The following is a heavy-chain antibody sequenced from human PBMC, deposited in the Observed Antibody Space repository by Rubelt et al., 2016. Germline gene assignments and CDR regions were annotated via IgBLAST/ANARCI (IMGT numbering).Heavy chain of an antibody. D-gene: IGHD6-13*01. V-gene: IGHV4-39*02. CDR1: GGSISSSSYY. CDR3: AREKTSAAGDY. J-gene: IGHJ4*02. CDR2: IYYSGST. Sequence: QLQLQESGPGLVKPSETLSLTCTVSGGSISSSSYYWGWIRQPPGKGLEWIGSIYYSGSTYYNPSLRSRGTISVDTSKNQFSLKLSSVTAADTAVYYCAREKTSAAGDYWGQGTLVTVSS.